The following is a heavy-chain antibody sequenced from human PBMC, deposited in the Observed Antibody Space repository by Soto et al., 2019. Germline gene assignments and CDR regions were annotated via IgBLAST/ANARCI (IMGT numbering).Heavy chain of an antibody. J-gene: IGHJ6*02. CDR2: IDPSDSYT. Sequence: PGESLKISCKGSGYSFTSYWISWVRQMPGKGLEWMGRIDPSDSYTNYSPSFQGHVTISADKSISTAYLQWSSLKASDTAMYYCVRYVIGRPRYAMDVWGPGTTVTLSS. V-gene: IGHV5-10-1*01. CDR3: VRYVIGRPRYAMDV. D-gene: IGHD3-10*02. CDR1: GYSFTSYW.